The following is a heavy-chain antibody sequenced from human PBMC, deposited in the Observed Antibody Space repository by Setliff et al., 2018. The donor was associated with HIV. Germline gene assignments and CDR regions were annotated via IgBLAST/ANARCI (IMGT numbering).Heavy chain of an antibody. CDR1: GGSISNFY. CDR2: IYPTGDT. J-gene: IGHJ4*02. D-gene: IGHD3-22*01. Sequence: KPSETLSLTCSVSGGSISNFYWSWIRQPSGKGLEWVGHIYPTGDTNYNPSIKSRVTLSADTSKNQLSLSLTSVTASDTAVYYCARVRLTMIMMVDYFDQWGQGTLVTVSS. V-gene: IGHV4-4*07. CDR3: ARVRLTMIMMVDYFDQ.